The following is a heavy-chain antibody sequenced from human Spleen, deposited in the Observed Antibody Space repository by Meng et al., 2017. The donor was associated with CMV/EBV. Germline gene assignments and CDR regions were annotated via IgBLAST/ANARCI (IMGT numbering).Heavy chain of an antibody. CDR3: ARDGGYYGSSGNYYDV. D-gene: IGHD3-22*01. CDR2: INSDGSST. V-gene: IGHV3-74*01. CDR1: GFTFSSYW. Sequence: GESLKISCAASGFTFSSYWMHWVRQVPGKGLVWVSRINSDGSSTSYADSVKGRLTISRDNADNTLYLQMNSLRADDTAVYYCARDGGYYGSSGNYYDVWGQGTLVTVSS. J-gene: IGHJ4*02.